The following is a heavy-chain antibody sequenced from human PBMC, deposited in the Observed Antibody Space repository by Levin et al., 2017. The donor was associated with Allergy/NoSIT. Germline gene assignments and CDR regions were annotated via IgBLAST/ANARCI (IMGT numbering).Heavy chain of an antibody. D-gene: IGHD6-19*01. CDR2: ISYDGSNK. CDR3: AREKSQWLALAHFDY. CDR1: GFTFSSYA. V-gene: IGHV3-30-3*01. Sequence: GESLKISCAASGFTFSSYAMHWVRQAPGKGLEWVAVISYDGSNKYYADSVKGRFTISRDNSKNTLYLQMNSLRAEDTAVYYCAREKSQWLALAHFDYWGQGTLVTVSS. J-gene: IGHJ4*02.